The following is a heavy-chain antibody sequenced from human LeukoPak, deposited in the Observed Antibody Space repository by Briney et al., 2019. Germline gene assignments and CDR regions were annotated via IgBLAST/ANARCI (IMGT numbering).Heavy chain of an antibody. D-gene: IGHD2-15*01. CDR2: IHYGGTT. V-gene: IGHV4-59*08. Sequence: SETLPLTCTVSGVSISGYYWSCLRQPQGKGLEWIGYIHYGGTTLYKHSLNSRVTMSVDTSKNQFSLKLKSVTAADTAVYYCARHDPVALFQRGMDVWGQGTTVTVSS. J-gene: IGHJ6*02. CDR3: ARHDPVALFQRGMDV. CDR1: GVSISGYY.